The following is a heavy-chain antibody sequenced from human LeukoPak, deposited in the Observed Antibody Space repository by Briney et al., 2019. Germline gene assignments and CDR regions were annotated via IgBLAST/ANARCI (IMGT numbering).Heavy chain of an antibody. J-gene: IGHJ4*02. CDR2: IRYDGSNK. CDR3: AKGVDFFGVVPNYFDY. Sequence: GGSLRLSCAASGFTFSSYGMHWVRQAPGKGLEWVAFIRYDGSNKYYADSVKGRFTISRDNSKNTLYLQMNSLRAEDTAVYYCAKGVDFFGVVPNYFDYWGQGTLVTVSS. D-gene: IGHD3-3*01. V-gene: IGHV3-30*02. CDR1: GFTFSSYG.